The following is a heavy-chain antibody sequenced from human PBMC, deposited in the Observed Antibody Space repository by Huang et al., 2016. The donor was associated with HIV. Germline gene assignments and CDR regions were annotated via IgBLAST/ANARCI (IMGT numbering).Heavy chain of an antibody. V-gene: IGHV1-69*13. Sequence: VQLIQSGAEVKKTGSSVRVSCGASDGTCSSYSIGWMRQAPGQGLEWMGGIIPIFGPPTCAQKFQGGVSSAADESTITGDMDMNSLRSEDTAVYYCARAALVNNQYFDYWGQGTLVTVSS. CDR3: ARAALVNNQYFDY. J-gene: IGHJ4*02. CDR2: IIPIFGPP. D-gene: IGHD5-18*01. CDR1: DGTCSSYS.